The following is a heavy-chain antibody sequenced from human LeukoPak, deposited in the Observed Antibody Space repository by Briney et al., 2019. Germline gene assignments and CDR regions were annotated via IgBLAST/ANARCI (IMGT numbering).Heavy chain of an antibody. J-gene: IGHJ4*02. D-gene: IGHD4-17*01. CDR1: GYTFTGYG. CDR2: INPNSGST. CDR3: SRDFGDYVFDY. V-gene: IGHV1-2*02. Sequence: GGSVKVSCKASGYTFTGYGMHWVRQAPGQGLEWMGWINPNSGSTNYAQKFQGSVTMTRDTSISTAYMELSRLRSDDAGVYYWSRDFGDYVFDYWGQGTLVTVSS.